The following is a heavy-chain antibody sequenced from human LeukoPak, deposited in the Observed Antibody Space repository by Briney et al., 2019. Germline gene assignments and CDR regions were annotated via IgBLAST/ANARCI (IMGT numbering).Heavy chain of an antibody. CDR1: GFTFSDYY. V-gene: IGHV3-11*01. J-gene: IGHJ4*02. D-gene: IGHD1-26*01. Sequence: PGGSLRLSCAASGFTFSDYYMSWIRQAPGKGLEWISYISSSGSTIYYADSVKGRFTISRDNAKNSLYLQMNSLRAEDTAVYYCARDRVGATNSFDYWGQGTLVTVSS. CDR2: ISSSGSTI. CDR3: ARDRVGATNSFDY.